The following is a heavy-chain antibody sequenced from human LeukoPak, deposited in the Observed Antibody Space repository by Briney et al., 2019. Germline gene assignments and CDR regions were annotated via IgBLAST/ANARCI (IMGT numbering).Heavy chain of an antibody. J-gene: IGHJ4*02. CDR3: ASRTGYYEPRFDY. D-gene: IGHD3/OR15-3a*01. CDR2: IYYTGST. CDR1: GGSIRSHY. V-gene: IGHV4-59*11. Sequence: SETLSLTCTVSGGSIRSHYWSWIRQPPGKGLEWIGYIYYTGSTNYNPSLKSRITISIDTSKNQFSLNLSSVTAADTAVYYCASRTGYYEPRFDYWGQGTLVTVSS.